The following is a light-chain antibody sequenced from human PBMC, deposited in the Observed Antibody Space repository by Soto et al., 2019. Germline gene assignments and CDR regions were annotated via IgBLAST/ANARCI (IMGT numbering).Light chain of an antibody. V-gene: IGKV1-5*01. Sequence: DIQMTQSPSTLSASVGDRVTITCRASQSISSWLAWYQQKPGRAPKLLIYDASSLQSGVPSRFSGSGSGTEFTLTISSLQPDDFATYYCQHYQSYSQAFGQGTKVEIK. CDR1: QSISSW. CDR3: QHYQSYSQA. J-gene: IGKJ1*01. CDR2: DAS.